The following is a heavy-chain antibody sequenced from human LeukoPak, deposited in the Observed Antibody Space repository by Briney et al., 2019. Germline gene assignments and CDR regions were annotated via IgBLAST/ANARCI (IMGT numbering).Heavy chain of an antibody. V-gene: IGHV3-23*01. CDR1: GFTFSNFA. D-gene: IGHD3-10*01. CDR3: AREGGSGSYEY. Sequence: GGSLRLSCAASGFTFSNFAMSWVRQAPGKGLEWVSGINGRGGSTYYADSVKGRFTISRDNSKNTLYLQMKSLRAEDTALYYCAREGGSGSYEYWGQGTLVTVSS. J-gene: IGHJ4*02. CDR2: INGRGGST.